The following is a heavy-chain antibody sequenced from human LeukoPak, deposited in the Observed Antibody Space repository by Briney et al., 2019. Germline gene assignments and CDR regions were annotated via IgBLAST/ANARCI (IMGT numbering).Heavy chain of an antibody. CDR2: IYTSGST. J-gene: IGHJ6*03. D-gene: IGHD5-18*01. V-gene: IGHV4-61*02. CDR3: AGMVTSPYYYMDV. CDR1: GGSISSGSYY. Sequence: KASQTLSLTCTVSGGSISSGSYYWSWIRQPAGKGLEWIGRIYTSGSTNYNPSLKSRVTISVDTSKNQFSLKLSSVTAADTAVYYCAGMVTSPYYYMDVWGKGTTVTVSS.